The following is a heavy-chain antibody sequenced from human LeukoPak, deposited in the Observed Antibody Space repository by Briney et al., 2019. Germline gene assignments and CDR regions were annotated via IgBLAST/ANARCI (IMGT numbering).Heavy chain of an antibody. CDR2: IYSGGRT. V-gene: IGHV3-66*01. D-gene: IGHD4-17*01. CDR1: GFTVSSNY. J-gene: IGHJ4*02. CDR3: ARVRGDYVDY. Sequence: PGGSLRLSCAASGFTVSSNYMSWVRQAPGKGLEWVSVIYSGGRTYNADSVKGRFTISRDNSKNTLYLQMNSLRAEDTAVYYCARVRGDYVDYWGQGTLVTVSS.